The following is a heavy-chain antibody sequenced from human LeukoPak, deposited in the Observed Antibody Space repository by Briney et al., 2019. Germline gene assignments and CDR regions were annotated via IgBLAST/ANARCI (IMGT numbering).Heavy chain of an antibody. CDR1: GFIASGGY. CDR2: IYSGGRT. V-gene: IGHV3-53*01. J-gene: IGHJ6*03. D-gene: IGHD3-16*02. CDR3: TGGWGRGTYPTSYMDV. Sequence: GGSLRLSCAASGFIASGGYMSWVRQSPGKGLEWVSIIYSGGRTYYADSVEGRFIISRDDSRNTVYLQMSTLRPEDTAVYYCTGGWGRGTYPTSYMDVGAKGPTVIVPS.